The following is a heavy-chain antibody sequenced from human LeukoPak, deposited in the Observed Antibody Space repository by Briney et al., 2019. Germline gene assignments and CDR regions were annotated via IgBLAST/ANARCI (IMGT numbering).Heavy chain of an antibody. V-gene: IGHV3-23*01. CDR3: AKGVPRGYSYGYADY. J-gene: IGHJ4*02. CDR2: ISGSGGST. Sequence: PGGSLRLSCAASRFTFSSYAMSWVRQAPGKGLEWVSGISGSGGSTDYADSVKGRFTISRDNSKNTLYLQMNSLRAEDTAVYYCAKGVPRGYSYGYADYWGQGTLVTVSS. D-gene: IGHD5-18*01. CDR1: RFTFSSYA.